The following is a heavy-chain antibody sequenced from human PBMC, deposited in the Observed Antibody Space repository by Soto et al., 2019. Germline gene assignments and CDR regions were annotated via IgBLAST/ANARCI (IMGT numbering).Heavy chain of an antibody. CDR3: ARGRASGSYYLLDY. D-gene: IGHD3-10*01. CDR1: GDTFTTYD. Sequence: ASVKVSCKASGDTFTTYDINLVRQATGHGLEWXGWXDPXSGNXGXXXXXXGRVTMSRDTAIRTAYMEVSSLRSDDKAVYYCARGRASGSYYLLDYWGQGTLVTVS. CDR2: XDPXSGNX. J-gene: IGHJ4*02. V-gene: IGHV1-8*01.